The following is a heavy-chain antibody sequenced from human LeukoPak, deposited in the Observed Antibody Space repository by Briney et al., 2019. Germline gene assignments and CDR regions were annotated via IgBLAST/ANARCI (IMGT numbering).Heavy chain of an antibody. J-gene: IGHJ4*02. D-gene: IGHD5-12*01. CDR3: ARVGGYSGYELLY. CDR2: IRYDGSNK. CDR1: GFTFSSYG. Sequence: PGGSLRLSCAASGFTFSSYGMHWVRQAPGKGLEWVAFIRYDGSNKYYADSVKGRFTISRDNAKNSLYLQMNSLRAEDTAVYYCARVGGYSGYELLYWGQGTLVTVSS. V-gene: IGHV3-30*02.